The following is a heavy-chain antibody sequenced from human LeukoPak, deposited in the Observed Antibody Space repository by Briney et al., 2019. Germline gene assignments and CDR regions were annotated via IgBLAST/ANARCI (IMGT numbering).Heavy chain of an antibody. CDR1: GYTFTGYY. J-gene: IGHJ4*02. V-gene: IGHV1-2*02. D-gene: IGHD3-9*01. CDR2: IKPNSGGT. Sequence: ASVKVSCKASGYTFTGYYMHWVRQAPGQGLEWMGWIKPNSGGTNYAQKFQGRVTMTGDTSISTAYMELSRLRSDDTAVYYCARSGLRYFDNLCYYWGQGTLVTVSS. CDR3: ARSGLRYFDNLCYY.